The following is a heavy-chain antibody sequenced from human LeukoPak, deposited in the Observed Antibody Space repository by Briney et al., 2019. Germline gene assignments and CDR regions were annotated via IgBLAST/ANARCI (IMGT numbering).Heavy chain of an antibody. D-gene: IGHD5-18*01. CDR2: ISSSGSSM. CDR1: GFTFSDYF. V-gene: IGHV3-11*01. J-gene: IGHJ4*02. CDR3: ARARIQLWFPDY. Sequence: GGSLRLSCAASGFTFSDYFMTWIRQAPGKGLEWVSYISSSGSSMYYADSVKGRFTISRDNAKNSLYLQMNSLRAEDTAVYYCARARIQLWFPDYWGQGTLVTVSS.